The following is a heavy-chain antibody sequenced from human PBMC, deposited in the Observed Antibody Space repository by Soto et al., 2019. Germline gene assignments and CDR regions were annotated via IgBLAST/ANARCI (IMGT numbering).Heavy chain of an antibody. Sequence: EVQMLESGGGLVQPGGSLRLSCEVSGFTFTSYAMNWVRQAPGKGLEWVACTTSSGRGTFYADSVKGRFTISRDNFRNTLYLELSTVREDDTAVYFCAKDLRNIGARPWFKCFDDWGQGTLVTVSS. CDR3: AKDLRNIGARPWFKCFDD. CDR2: TTSSGRGT. CDR1: GFTFTSYA. V-gene: IGHV3-23*01. D-gene: IGHD6-6*01. J-gene: IGHJ4*02.